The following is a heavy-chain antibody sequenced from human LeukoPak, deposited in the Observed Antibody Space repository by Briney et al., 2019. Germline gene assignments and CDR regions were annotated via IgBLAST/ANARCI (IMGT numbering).Heavy chain of an antibody. D-gene: IGHD1-26*01. CDR1: GFTFDNYG. J-gene: IGHJ4*02. V-gene: IGHV3-23*01. Sequence: GGSLRLSCAASGFTFDNYGMSWVRQAPGKGPEWVSGISGSGGSTYYADSVKGRFTISRDNSKNTLYLQMNSLRAEDTAVYYCAKEHDIGTYRVDYWGQGTLVTVSS. CDR3: AKEHDIGTYRVDY. CDR2: ISGSGGST.